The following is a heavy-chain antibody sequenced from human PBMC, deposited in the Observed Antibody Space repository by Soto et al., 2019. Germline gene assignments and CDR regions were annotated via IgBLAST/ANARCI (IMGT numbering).Heavy chain of an antibody. J-gene: IGHJ4*02. CDR2: IYYSGST. CDR3: AREERGDSSSYYFDY. Sequence: QVQLQESGPGLVKPSQTLSLTCTVSGGSISSGDYYWSWIRQPPGKGLEWIGYIYYSGSTYYNPYLKSRVTISVDTSKNQFSLKLSSVTAADTAVYYCAREERGDSSSYYFDYWGQGTLVTVSS. CDR1: GGSISSGDYY. V-gene: IGHV4-30-4*01. D-gene: IGHD6-6*01.